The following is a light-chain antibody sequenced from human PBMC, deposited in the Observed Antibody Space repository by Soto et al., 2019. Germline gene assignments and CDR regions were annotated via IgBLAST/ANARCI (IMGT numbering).Light chain of an antibody. CDR3: QQYNNWPPHT. CDR1: QSVSSN. J-gene: IGKJ2*01. CDR2: GAS. V-gene: IGKV3-15*01. Sequence: EIVMTQSPATLSVSPGERATLSCRASQSVSSNLAWYQQKPGQAPRLLIYGASTRATGIPARFSGSGSGTEFTLTISSLQSEDFGVYYCQQYNNWPPHTVGQGTKLEIK.